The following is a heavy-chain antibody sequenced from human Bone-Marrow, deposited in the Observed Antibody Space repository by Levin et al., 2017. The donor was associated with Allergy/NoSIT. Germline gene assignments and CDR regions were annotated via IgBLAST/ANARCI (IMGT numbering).Heavy chain of an antibody. CDR3: ARGGEVPSQYFFDY. CDR1: GASFSGYF. CDR2: INFYGIT. J-gene: IGHJ4*02. D-gene: IGHD1-1*01. V-gene: IGHV4-34*01. Sequence: SETLSLTCAVSGASFSGYFWTWIRQSPGKGLEWIGQINFYGITTYNPSLKSRVSMSVDPTKMRFSLKLNALTGADTAMYFCARGGEVPSQYFFDYWGQGTLVTVSS.